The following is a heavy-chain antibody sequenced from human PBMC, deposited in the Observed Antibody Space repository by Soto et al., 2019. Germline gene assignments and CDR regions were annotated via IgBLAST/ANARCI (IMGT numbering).Heavy chain of an antibody. V-gene: IGHV3-30*18. CDR1: GFTFSSYG. J-gene: IGHJ4*02. D-gene: IGHD2-8*01. CDR3: AKGGENIVLMVYAIEPYYFDY. CDR2: ISYDGSNK. Sequence: QVQLVESGGGVVQPGRSLRLSCAASGFTFSSYGMHWVRQAPGKGLEWVAVISYDGSNKYYADSVKGRFTISRDNSKNTLYLQMNSLRAEDTVVYYCAKGGENIVLMVYAIEPYYFDYWGQGTLVTVSS.